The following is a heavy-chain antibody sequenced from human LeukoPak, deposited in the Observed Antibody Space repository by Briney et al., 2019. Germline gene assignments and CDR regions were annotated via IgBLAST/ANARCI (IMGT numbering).Heavy chain of an antibody. CDR2: ISSSSSYI. V-gene: IGHV3-21*01. D-gene: IGHD3-22*01. Sequence: PGGSLRLSCAASGFTFSSYSMNWVRQAPGKGLEWVSSISSSSSYIYYADSVKGRFTISRDNAKNSLYLQMNSLRAEDTAVYYCARASIVVVTHNWFDPWGQGTLVTVSS. CDR1: GFTFSSYS. J-gene: IGHJ5*02. CDR3: ARASIVVVTHNWFDP.